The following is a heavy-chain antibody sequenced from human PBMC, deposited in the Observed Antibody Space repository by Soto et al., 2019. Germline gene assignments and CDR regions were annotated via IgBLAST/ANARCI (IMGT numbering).Heavy chain of an antibody. J-gene: IGHJ6*02. V-gene: IGHV1-69*13. D-gene: IGHD1-1*01. CDR3: ARGADNYIPEEYRYYYYGMDV. CDR1: GGTFSSYA. CDR2: IIPIFGTA. Sequence: GPSVKVSCKASGGTFSSYAISWVRQAPGQGLEWMGGIIPIFGTANYAQKFQGRVTITADESTSTAYMELSSLRSEDTAVYYCARGADNYIPEEYRYYYYGMDVWGQGTTVTVSS.